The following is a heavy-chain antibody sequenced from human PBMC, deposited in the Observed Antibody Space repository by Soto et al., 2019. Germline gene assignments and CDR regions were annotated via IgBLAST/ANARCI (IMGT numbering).Heavy chain of an antibody. V-gene: IGHV4-39*01. D-gene: IGHD6-13*01. CDR2: IYYSGST. CDR3: DCGYSSSWSDY. J-gene: IGHJ4*02. Sequence: SETLSLTCTVSGGSISSSSYYWGWIRQPPGKGLEWIGSIYYSGSTYYNPSLKSRVTISVDTSKNQFSLKLSSVTAADTAVYYCDCGYSSSWSDYWGQGTLVTVSS. CDR1: GGSISSSSYY.